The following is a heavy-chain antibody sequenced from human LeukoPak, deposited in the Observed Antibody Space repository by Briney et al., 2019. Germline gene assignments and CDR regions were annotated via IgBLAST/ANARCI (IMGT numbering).Heavy chain of an antibody. D-gene: IGHD3-9*01. CDR1: GYTFTSYY. Sequence: ASVKVSCKASGYTFTSYYMHWVRQAPGQGLEWMGIINPSGGSTSYAQKFQGRVAMTRDTSTSTVYMELSSLRSEDTAVYYCARDHNHRPRYFDWLLPDYWGQGTLVTVSS. J-gene: IGHJ4*02. CDR3: ARDHNHRPRYFDWLLPDY. CDR2: INPSGGST. V-gene: IGHV1-46*01.